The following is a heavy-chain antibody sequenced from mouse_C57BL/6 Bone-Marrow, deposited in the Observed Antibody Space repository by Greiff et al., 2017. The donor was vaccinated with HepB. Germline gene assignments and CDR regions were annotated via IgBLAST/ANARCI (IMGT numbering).Heavy chain of an antibody. CDR2: IRLKSDNYAT. CDR1: GFTFSNYW. V-gene: IGHV6-3*01. D-gene: IGHD3-2*02. Sequence: LQQSGGGLVQPGGSMKLSCVASGFTFSNYWMNWVRQSPEKGLEWVAQIRLKSDNYATHYAESVKGRFTISRDDSKSSVYLQMNNLRAEDTGIYYCTRREDSSGYFAYWGQGTLVTVSA. CDR3: TRREDSSGYFAY. J-gene: IGHJ3*01.